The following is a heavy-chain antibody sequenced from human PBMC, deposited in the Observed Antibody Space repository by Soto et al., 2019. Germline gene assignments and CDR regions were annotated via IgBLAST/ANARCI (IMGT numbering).Heavy chain of an antibody. Sequence: ASVKVSCKASGYTFTSYGISWVRQAPGQGLEWMGWISAYNGNTNYAQKLQGRVTMTTDTSTSTAYMELRSLRSDDTAVYYCAKVGLGVTSCYYCGMDVWGQGTMVTVSS. CDR3: AKVGLGVTSCYYCGMDV. D-gene: IGHD1-26*01. CDR1: GYTFTSYG. V-gene: IGHV1-18*01. CDR2: ISAYNGNT. J-gene: IGHJ6*02.